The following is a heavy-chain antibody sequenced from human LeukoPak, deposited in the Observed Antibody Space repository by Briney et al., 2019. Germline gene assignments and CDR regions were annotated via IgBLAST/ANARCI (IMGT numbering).Heavy chain of an antibody. Sequence: GGSLRLSCAASGFTFSSYWMHWVRQAPGKGLVWVSRINSDGSSTSYADSVKGRFTISRDNSKNTLYLQMNSLRAEDTAVYYCAKGVRFLEWSQDYWGQGTLVTVSS. CDR1: GFTFSSYW. V-gene: IGHV3-74*01. D-gene: IGHD3-3*01. CDR3: AKGVRFLEWSQDY. CDR2: INSDGSST. J-gene: IGHJ4*02.